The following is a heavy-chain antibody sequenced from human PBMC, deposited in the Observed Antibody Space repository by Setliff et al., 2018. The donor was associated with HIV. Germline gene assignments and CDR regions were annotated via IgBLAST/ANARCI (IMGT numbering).Heavy chain of an antibody. CDR1: GGSITGYY. CDR3: ARHRDGGTYPLDY. Sequence: PSETLSLTCTVSGGSITGYYWSWIRQPPGKGLEWIGWIYYSGNTRYNPSLKSRVTISLDTSKNRFSLQLTSATAADTAVYYCARHRDGGTYPLDYWAREPWSPSPQ. V-gene: IGHV4-59*08. CDR2: IYYSGNT. J-gene: IGHJ4*02. D-gene: IGHD1-26*01.